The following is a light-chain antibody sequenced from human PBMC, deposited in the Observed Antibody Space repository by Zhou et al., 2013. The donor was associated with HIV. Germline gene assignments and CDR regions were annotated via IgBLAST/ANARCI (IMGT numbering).Light chain of an antibody. CDR2: KAS. Sequence: DIQMTQSPSTLSASVGDRVTITCRASESIGDWLAWYQQKPGKAPKLLIYKASNLGSGVPSRFSGSASGTEFTLSISSLQPDDFATYYCQQYFYYWTFGQGTKVDSK. CDR1: ESIGDW. V-gene: IGKV1-5*03. J-gene: IGKJ1*01. CDR3: QQYFYYWT.